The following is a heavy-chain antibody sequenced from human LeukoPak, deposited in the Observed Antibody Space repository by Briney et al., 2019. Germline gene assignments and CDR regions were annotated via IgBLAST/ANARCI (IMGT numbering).Heavy chain of an antibody. CDR2: MSYDGSNE. CDR1: GFTVGDNY. CDR3: ARVPVWYSSSWYGDY. V-gene: IGHV3-30-3*01. J-gene: IGHJ4*02. D-gene: IGHD6-13*01. Sequence: PGGSLRLSCAASGFTVGDNYMTWVRQAPGKGLEWVAIMSYDGSNEYYADSVKGRFTISRDNSKNTLYLQMNSPRAEDTAVYYCARVPVWYSSSWYGDYWGQGTLVTVSS.